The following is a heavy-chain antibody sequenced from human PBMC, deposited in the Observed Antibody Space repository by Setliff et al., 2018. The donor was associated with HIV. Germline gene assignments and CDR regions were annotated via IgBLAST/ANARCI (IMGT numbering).Heavy chain of an antibody. J-gene: IGHJ4*02. V-gene: IGHV4-59*01. CDR3: AREIYGGNSRPFDY. CDR1: GGSITGYF. Sequence: LSLTCTVSGGSITGYFWNWIRQSPGKGLEWIGYIDYNGNTNYNPTLNSRGTISVDTSKNQFSLKLTSVTAADTAVYYCAREIYGGNSRPFDYWGQGTLVTVSS. D-gene: IGHD4-17*01. CDR2: IDYNGNT.